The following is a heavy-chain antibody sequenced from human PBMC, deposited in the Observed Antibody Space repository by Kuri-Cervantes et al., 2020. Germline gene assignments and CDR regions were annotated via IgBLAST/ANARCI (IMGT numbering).Heavy chain of an antibody. CDR2: IKQDGSEK. CDR1: GFTFSSYW. CDR3: AKAWGNWYADY. J-gene: IGHJ4*02. V-gene: IGHV3-7*01. D-gene: IGHD1-1*01. Sequence: GESLKISCAASGFTFSSYWMSWVRQAPGKGLEWVANIKQDGSEKYYADSVKGRFTISRDNSKNTLYLQMNSLRAEDTAVYYCAKAWGNWYADYWGQGALVTVSS.